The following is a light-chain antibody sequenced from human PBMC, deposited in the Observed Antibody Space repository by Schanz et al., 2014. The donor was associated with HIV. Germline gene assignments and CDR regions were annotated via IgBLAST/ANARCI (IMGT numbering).Light chain of an antibody. CDR3: LQDHTFPYT. V-gene: IGKV1-6*01. J-gene: IGKJ2*01. CDR1: ENINNH. Sequence: IQMTQSPSTLSASVGDIVTITCRASENINNHLAWYQQKPGSAPKLLIHGASTLENGVPSTFSGRGSGTEFTLTISSLQPEDFATYYCLQDHTFPYTFGQGTKLDIQ. CDR2: GAS.